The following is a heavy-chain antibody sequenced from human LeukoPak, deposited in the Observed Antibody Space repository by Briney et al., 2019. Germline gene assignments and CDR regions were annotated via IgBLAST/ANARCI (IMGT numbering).Heavy chain of an antibody. CDR2: IYFSGST. CDR3: ANLGYYNYGMDI. Sequence: SDTLSLTCTVSGGPIDTTSYYWGWIRQPPGKGLEWIGNIYFSGSTYYNPSLKSRVAMSVDTSNNQFSLNLNSVTAADTAVYYCANLGYYNYGMDIWGQGTTVTVSS. CDR1: GGPIDTTSYY. J-gene: IGHJ6*02. V-gene: IGHV4-39*01.